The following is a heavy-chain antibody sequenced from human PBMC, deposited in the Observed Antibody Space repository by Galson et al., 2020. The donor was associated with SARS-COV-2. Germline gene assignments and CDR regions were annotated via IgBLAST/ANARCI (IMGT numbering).Heavy chain of an antibody. CDR3: ARAIFGVVINSGDS. J-gene: IGHJ5*01. V-gene: IGHV3-30-3*01. D-gene: IGHD3-3*01. Sequence: GGSLRLSGAASGFTFRKYAVHWVRQGPGKGLEWVAVISYDGITEYYADSVKGRFTISRDNSKNTLYLQMNSLRADDTAVYYCARAIFGVVINSGDSWGQGTLVTVSS. CDR1: GFTFRKYA. CDR2: ISYDGITE.